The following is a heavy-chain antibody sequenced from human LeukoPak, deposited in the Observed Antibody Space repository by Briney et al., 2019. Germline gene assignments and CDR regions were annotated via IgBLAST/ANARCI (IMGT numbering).Heavy chain of an antibody. CDR1: GFTFSSYA. J-gene: IGHJ4*02. V-gene: IGHV3-23*01. CDR2: ISNSGGST. D-gene: IGHD5-12*01. CDR3: AKGAFRERWLQYFDY. Sequence: PGGSLRLSCAASGFTFSSYAMSWVRQAPGKGLHWVSGISNSGGSTHYADSVKGRFTISRDHSKNTLFLQMNSLRAEDTALYYCAKGAFRERWLQYFDYWGQGTLVTVSS.